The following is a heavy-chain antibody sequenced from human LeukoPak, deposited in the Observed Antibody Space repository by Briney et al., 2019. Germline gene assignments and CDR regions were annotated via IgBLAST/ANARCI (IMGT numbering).Heavy chain of an antibody. J-gene: IGHJ6*02. Sequence: GASVKVSCKVSGYTLTELSMHWVRQAPGKGLEWMGGFDPEDGETIYAQKFQGRVTMTEDTSTDTAYMELSSLRSEDTAVYYSATESAAGPFYYYYGMDVWGQGTTVTVSS. CDR3: ATESAAGPFYYYYGMDV. CDR2: FDPEDGET. V-gene: IGHV1-24*01. D-gene: IGHD6-13*01. CDR1: GYTLTELS.